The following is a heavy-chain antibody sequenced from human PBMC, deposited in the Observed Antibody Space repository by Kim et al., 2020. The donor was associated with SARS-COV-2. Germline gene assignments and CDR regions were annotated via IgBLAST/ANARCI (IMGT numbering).Heavy chain of an antibody. CDR3: ARGGPVNGAQKGYFDY. Sequence: ASVKVSCKASGYTFTSYYMHWVRQAPGQGLEWMGIINPSGGSTSYAQKFQGRVTMTRDTSTSTVYMELSSLRSEDTAVYYCARGGPVNGAQKGYFDYWGQGTLVTVSS. V-gene: IGHV1-46*01. CDR2: INPSGGST. D-gene: IGHD4-17*01. J-gene: IGHJ4*02. CDR1: GYTFTSYY.